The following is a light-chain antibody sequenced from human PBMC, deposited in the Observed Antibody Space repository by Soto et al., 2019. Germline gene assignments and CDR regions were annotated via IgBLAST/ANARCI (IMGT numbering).Light chain of an antibody. Sequence: SVLTQPPSASGSPGQSVTISCTGTSSDVGGYKYVSWYQQHPGKVPKLMIYEVTNRPSGVSNRFSGSKSGNTASLTISGLQAEDEANYYCNSYTTLSNRVFGTGTKVTVL. J-gene: IGLJ1*01. CDR1: SSDVGGYKY. CDR2: EVT. CDR3: NSYTTLSNRV. V-gene: IGLV2-14*01.